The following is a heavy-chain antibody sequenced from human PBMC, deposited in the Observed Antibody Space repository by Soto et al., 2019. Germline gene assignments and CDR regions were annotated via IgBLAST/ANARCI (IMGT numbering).Heavy chain of an antibody. Sequence: QVQLVESGGGVVQPGRSLRLSCAASGLTIRSYAMHWVRQAPGKGLEWVAVISYEGSKKFHADAVKGRFTISRDNSKNTLYLQMNSLRAEDTAVYYCARDRAVAAPNWFDPWGQGTLVTVSS. CDR3: ARDRAVAAPNWFDP. V-gene: IGHV3-30-3*01. CDR2: ISYEGSKK. CDR1: GLTIRSYA. D-gene: IGHD6-19*01. J-gene: IGHJ5*02.